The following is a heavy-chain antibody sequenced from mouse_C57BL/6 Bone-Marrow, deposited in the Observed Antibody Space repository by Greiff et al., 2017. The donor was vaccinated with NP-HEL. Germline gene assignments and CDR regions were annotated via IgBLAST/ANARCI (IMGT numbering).Heavy chain of an antibody. CDR1: GYTFTSYW. D-gene: IGHD1-1*01. CDR2: IHPNSGST. Sequence: QVQLQQPGAELVKPGASVKLSCKASGYTFTSYWMHWVKQRPGQGLEWIGMIHPNSGSTNYNEKFKSKATLTVDKSSSTAYMQLSSLTSEDSAVDYCARLDYYGSSPWYFDVWGTGTTVTVSS. V-gene: IGHV1-64*01. CDR3: ARLDYYGSSPWYFDV. J-gene: IGHJ1*03.